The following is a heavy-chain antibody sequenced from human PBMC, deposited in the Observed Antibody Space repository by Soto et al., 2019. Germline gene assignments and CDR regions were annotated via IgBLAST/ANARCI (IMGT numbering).Heavy chain of an antibody. CDR1: GYTLTELS. Sequence: ASVKVSCKVSGYTLTELSMHWVRQAPGKRLEWMGGFNAEDGETIYAQKFQGRVTMTGDTSAGTAYMELSSLRSEDTAVYYCARAPSWYIFDYWGQGTLVTVSS. V-gene: IGHV1-24*01. CDR2: FNAEDGET. J-gene: IGHJ4*02. CDR3: ARAPSWYIFDY. D-gene: IGHD6-13*01.